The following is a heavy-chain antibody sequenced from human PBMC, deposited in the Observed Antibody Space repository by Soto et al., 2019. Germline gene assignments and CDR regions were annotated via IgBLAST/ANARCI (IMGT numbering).Heavy chain of an antibody. V-gene: IGHV3-15*01. J-gene: IGHJ4*02. CDR2: IKSKGSGGTA. CDR1: GGSISGSY. D-gene: IGHD1-26*01. Sequence: PSETLSLTCSVSGGSISGSYWSWVRQAPGKGLEWVGRIKSKGSGGTADYAAPVKGRFTISRDDSKNMLYLQMNSLKTEDTGVYYCITTYSGTPARPYLDLWGQGTPVTVSS. CDR3: ITTYSGTPARPYLDL.